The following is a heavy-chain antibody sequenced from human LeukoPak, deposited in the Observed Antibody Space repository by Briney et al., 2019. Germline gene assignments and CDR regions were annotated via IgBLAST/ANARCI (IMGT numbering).Heavy chain of an antibody. D-gene: IGHD2-2*01. J-gene: IGHJ5*02. CDR3: ARDGCSRASCRFYNWFDP. CDR1: GFTFSSHD. Sequence: GRSLRLSCAASGFTFSSHDMHWVRQAPGKGLEWVSFISTSSSYIHYADSVKGRFTIARDNAKNSLYLQMNSLRAEDTAMYYCARDGCSRASCRFYNWFDPWGQGTLVTVSS. CDR2: ISTSSSYI. V-gene: IGHV3-21*01.